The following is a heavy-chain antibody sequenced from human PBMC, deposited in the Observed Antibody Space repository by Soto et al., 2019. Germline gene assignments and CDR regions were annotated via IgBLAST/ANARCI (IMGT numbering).Heavy chain of an antibody. CDR1: GYTFTSYG. J-gene: IGHJ3*02. CDR2: ISAYNGNT. CDR3: ARDEGYSRGWYFAFDI. D-gene: IGHD6-19*01. Sequence: QVQLVQSGAEVKKPGASVKVSCKASGYTFTSYGISWVRQAPGQGLEWMGWISAYNGNTNYAQKLQGRVTMTTDTSTSTAHMELRSLSSDDTAVYYCARDEGYSRGWYFAFDIWGQGTIVTVSS. V-gene: IGHV1-18*01.